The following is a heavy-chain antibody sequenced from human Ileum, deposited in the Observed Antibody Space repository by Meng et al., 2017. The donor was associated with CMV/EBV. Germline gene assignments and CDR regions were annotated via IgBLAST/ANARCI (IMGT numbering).Heavy chain of an antibody. D-gene: IGHD3-10*01. CDR1: GGSISSSKG. CDR2: NYHSGSN. CDR3: ASRFGEIRY. Sequence: SLSGVGSGGSISSSKGWRWGRQPTGKGLEWRGKNYHSGSNNYNTTLKSRVNISVDKSKNQFSLKLSAVTDADTAVYYCASRFGEIRYWGQGTLVTVSS. V-gene: IGHV4-4*02. J-gene: IGHJ4*02.